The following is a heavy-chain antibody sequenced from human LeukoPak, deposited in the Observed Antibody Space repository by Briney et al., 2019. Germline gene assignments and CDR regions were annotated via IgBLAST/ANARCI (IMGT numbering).Heavy chain of an antibody. J-gene: IGHJ4*02. V-gene: IGHV4-59*01. CDR2: IYYSGST. CDR1: GGPISRYH. Sequence: SETLSLTCTVSGGPISRYHWIWIRQPPGKGLEWIGYIYYSGSTNYNPSLKSRVTISVDTSKDQFSLKLSSVTAADTAVYYCARAVAGTFDYWGQGTLVTVSS. D-gene: IGHD6-19*01. CDR3: ARAVAGTFDY.